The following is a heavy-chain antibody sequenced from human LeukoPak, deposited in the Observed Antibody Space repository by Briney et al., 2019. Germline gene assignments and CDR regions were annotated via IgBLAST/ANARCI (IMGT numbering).Heavy chain of an antibody. CDR3: ARDLTTVTTVNPGFDI. Sequence: GGSLRLSCAASGFTFSSYWMSWVRQAPGKGLEWVANIKQDGSEKYYVDSVKGRFTISRDNAKNSLYLQMNSLRAEDTAVYYCARDLTTVTTVNPGFDIWGQGTMVTVSS. D-gene: IGHD4-17*01. CDR2: IKQDGSEK. J-gene: IGHJ3*02. CDR1: GFTFSSYW. V-gene: IGHV3-7*01.